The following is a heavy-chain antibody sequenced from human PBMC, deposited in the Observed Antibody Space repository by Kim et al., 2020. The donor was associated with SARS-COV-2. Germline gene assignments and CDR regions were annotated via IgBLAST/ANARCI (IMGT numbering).Heavy chain of an antibody. J-gene: IGHJ3*02. CDR1: GFIFDDYG. CDR3: ARGITMVRTYDAFDI. Sequence: GGSLRLSCAASGFIFDDYGMSWVRQAPRKGLEWVSGINWNGDSTGYGDSVKGRFTISRDNAKNSLFLQMNSLRAADTALYYCARGITMVRTYDAFDIWG. D-gene: IGHD3-10*01. CDR2: INWNGDST. V-gene: IGHV3-20*04.